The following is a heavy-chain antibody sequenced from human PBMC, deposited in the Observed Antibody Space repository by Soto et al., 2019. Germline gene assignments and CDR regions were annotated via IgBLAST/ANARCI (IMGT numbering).Heavy chain of an antibody. D-gene: IGHD2-2*01. CDR1: RYPLIGYY. CDR2: INPNSGGT. V-gene: IGHV1-2*04. Sequence: VKVACPASRYPLIGYYIHWVRQAPGQGVEWMGWINPNSGGTNYAQKFQGWVTMTRDTSISTAYMELSRLRSDDTAVYYCARESIVVVTADHSKEYGMDVWGQGTTVTVSS. J-gene: IGHJ6*02. CDR3: ARESIVVVTADHSKEYGMDV.